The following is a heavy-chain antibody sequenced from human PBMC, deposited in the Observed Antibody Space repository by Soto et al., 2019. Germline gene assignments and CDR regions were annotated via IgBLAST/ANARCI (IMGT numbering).Heavy chain of an antibody. J-gene: IGHJ4*02. CDR3: AKSLPYYYDSSGYMAPNYFDY. CDR2: ISGSGGST. Sequence: PGGSLRLSCAASGFTFSSYAMSWVRQAPGKGLEWVSAISGSGGSTYYADSVKGRFTISRDNSKNTLYLQMNSLRAEDTAVYYCAKSLPYYYDSSGYMAPNYFDYWGQGTLVTVSS. V-gene: IGHV3-23*01. D-gene: IGHD3-22*01. CDR1: GFTFSSYA.